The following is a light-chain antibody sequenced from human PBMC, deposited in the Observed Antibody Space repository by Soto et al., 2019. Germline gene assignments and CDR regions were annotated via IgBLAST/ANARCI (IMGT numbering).Light chain of an antibody. Sequence: DIQMTQSPSAMSASVGDRVTISCRASHNMNYYLAWFQQKPGKVPKRLIYSASSLQSGVPSRFSGSGSGTEFTLTITGLQPEDTAIYDCLQHNSYPLTFGGGTKVEIK. J-gene: IGKJ4*01. CDR3: LQHNSYPLT. V-gene: IGKV1-17*03. CDR1: HNMNYY. CDR2: SAS.